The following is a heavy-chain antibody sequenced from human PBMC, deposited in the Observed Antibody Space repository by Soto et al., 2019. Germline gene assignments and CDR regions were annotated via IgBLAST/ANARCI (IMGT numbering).Heavy chain of an antibody. CDR3: AKCVNGYHYYGMDV. J-gene: IGHJ6*02. CDR2: ISDSGSST. V-gene: IGHV3-23*01. CDR1: GFTFSSYA. Sequence: HPGGSLRLSCAASGFTFSSYAMSWVRQAPGKRLEWVSAISDSGSSTDYADSVKGRFTISRDNSENTLYLQMNSLSAEDTAVYYCAKCVNGYHYYGMDVWGQGTTVTVSS. D-gene: IGHD2-8*01.